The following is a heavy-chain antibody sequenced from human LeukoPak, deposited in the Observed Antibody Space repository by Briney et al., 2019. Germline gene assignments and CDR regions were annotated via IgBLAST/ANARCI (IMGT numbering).Heavy chain of an antibody. J-gene: IGHJ4*02. CDR1: GYTFTSYY. V-gene: IGHV1-2*02. CDR3: ARAEYYYGSGSYGRQPQYFDY. D-gene: IGHD3-10*01. CDR2: INPNSGGT. Sequence: GASVKVSCKASGYTFTSYYMHWVRQAPGQGLEWMGWINPNSGGTNFAQKFQGRVTMTRDTSISTAYMELNRLRSDDTAVYYCARAEYYYGSGSYGRQPQYFDYWGQGTLVTVSS.